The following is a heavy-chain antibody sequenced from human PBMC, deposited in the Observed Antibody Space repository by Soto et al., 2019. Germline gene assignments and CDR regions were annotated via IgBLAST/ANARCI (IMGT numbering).Heavy chain of an antibody. CDR3: ATLGGPFDY. CDR1: GFTFSSYN. J-gene: IGHJ4*02. CDR2: ISSSSSYI. Sequence: EVQLVESGGGLVKPGGSLRLSCAASGFTFSSYNMNWVRQAPGKGLEWVSSISSSSSYIYYADSVKGRFTISRDNAKNSLYLQMNSLRAEDTAVYYCATLGGPFDYWGQGTLVTVSS. V-gene: IGHV3-21*01. D-gene: IGHD3-16*01.